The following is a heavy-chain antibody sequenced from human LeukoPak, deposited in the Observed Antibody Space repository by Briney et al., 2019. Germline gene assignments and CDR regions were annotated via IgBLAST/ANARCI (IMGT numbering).Heavy chain of an antibody. Sequence: PSETLSLTCTVFGGSISSYYWSWIRQPPGKGLEWIGYIYYSGSTNYNPSLKSRVTISVDTSKNQFSLKLSSVTAADTAVYYCARGGYCTNGVCYPLYFDYWGQGTLVTVSS. CDR2: IYYSGST. V-gene: IGHV4-59*01. J-gene: IGHJ4*02. CDR1: GGSISSYY. D-gene: IGHD2-8*01. CDR3: ARGGYCTNGVCYPLYFDY.